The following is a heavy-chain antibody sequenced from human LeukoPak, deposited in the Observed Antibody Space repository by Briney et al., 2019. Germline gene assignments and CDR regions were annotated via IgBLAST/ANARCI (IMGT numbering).Heavy chain of an antibody. Sequence: GESLKISCKGSGYSFTNYWIGWVRQMPGKGLEWMGVIYPGDSHTRNSPSFQGQVTISVDKSISTAYLQWSSLKASDTAIYYCARLGERDGYNFRFDYWGQGTLVTVSS. V-gene: IGHV5-51*01. CDR2: IYPGDSHT. CDR1: GYSFTNYW. CDR3: ARLGERDGYNFRFDY. J-gene: IGHJ4*02. D-gene: IGHD5-24*01.